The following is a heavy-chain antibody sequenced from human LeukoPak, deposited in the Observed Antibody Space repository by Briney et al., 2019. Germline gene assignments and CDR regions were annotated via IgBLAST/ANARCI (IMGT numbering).Heavy chain of an antibody. CDR3: VGWGNKIY. D-gene: IGHD7-27*01. J-gene: IGHJ4*02. V-gene: IGHV3-74*01. Sequence: GGSLRLSCAASGFTFNSYWMHWVRQAPGKGLVWVSCIKTDGSTTSYADSVKGRFSISRGNAKDTVYLQMNSLRAEDTAVYYCVGWGNKIYWGQGTQVTVSS. CDR2: IKTDGSTT. CDR1: GFTFNSYW.